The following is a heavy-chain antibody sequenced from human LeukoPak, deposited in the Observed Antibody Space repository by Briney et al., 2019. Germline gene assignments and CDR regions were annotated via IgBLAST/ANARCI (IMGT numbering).Heavy chain of an antibody. CDR1: GFTFRHYY. CDR3: ARGDGYYFGF. CDR2: IREDGSDD. Sequence: GGSLRLSCAASGFTFRHYYMNWVRLAPGKGLAWVANIREDGSDDTYEASVKGRFTISRDNARNSLFLQMNSLRAEDTAVYYCARGDGYYFGFWGQGTPVAVSS. J-gene: IGHJ4*02. V-gene: IGHV3-7*03.